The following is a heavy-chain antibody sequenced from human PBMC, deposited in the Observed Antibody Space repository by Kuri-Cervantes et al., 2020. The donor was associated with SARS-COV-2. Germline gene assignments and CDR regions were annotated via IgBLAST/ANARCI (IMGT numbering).Heavy chain of an antibody. CDR3: AREWCSGGSCYPN. CDR2: IYYSGST. D-gene: IGHD2-15*01. Sequence: SETLSLTCTVSGGSISSSSYYWGWIRQPPGKGLEWIRSIYYSGSTYYNPSLKSRVTISVDTSKNQFSLKLSSVTAADTAVYYCAREWCSGGSCYPNWGQGTLVTVSS. CDR1: GGSISSSSYY. J-gene: IGHJ4*02. V-gene: IGHV4-39*07.